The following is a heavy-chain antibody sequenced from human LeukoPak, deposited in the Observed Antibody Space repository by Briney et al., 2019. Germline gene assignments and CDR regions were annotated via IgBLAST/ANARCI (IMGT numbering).Heavy chain of an antibody. V-gene: IGHV4-39*07. J-gene: IGHJ4*02. CDR1: GGSISSSSYY. CDR3: ARDRGSSDPPRVFDY. CDR2: IYYSGST. D-gene: IGHD1-26*01. Sequence: SETLSLTCTVSGGSISSSSYYWGWIRQPPGKGLEWIGSIYYSGSTYYNPSLKSRVTISVDTSKNQFSLKLSSVTAADTAVYYCARDRGSSDPPRVFDYWGQGTLVTVSS.